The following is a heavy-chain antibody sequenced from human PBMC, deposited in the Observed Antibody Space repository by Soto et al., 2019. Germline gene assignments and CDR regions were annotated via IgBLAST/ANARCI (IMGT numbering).Heavy chain of an antibody. D-gene: IGHD2-2*01. CDR3: ARVWAYCSGTSGLDY. CDR1: GYTFTSYG. Sequence: QVQLVQSGAEVKKPGASVRVSCRASGYTFTSYGISWVRQAPGQGLEWMGWISAYNGNTDYAQKLQGRVTMTTDTSTSTGYMELRSLRSDDTAVYYCARVWAYCSGTSGLDYWGKGTLVTVSS. J-gene: IGHJ4*02. V-gene: IGHV1-18*01. CDR2: ISAYNGNT.